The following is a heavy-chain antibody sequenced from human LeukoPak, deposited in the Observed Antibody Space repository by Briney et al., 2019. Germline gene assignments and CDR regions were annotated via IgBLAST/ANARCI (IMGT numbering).Heavy chain of an antibody. CDR3: ARLTVTTYYYYGRDV. CDR1: GGSISSSSYY. V-gene: IGHV4-39*01. CDR2: IYYSGST. D-gene: IGHD4-17*01. J-gene: IGHJ6*04. Sequence: PSETLSLTCTVSGGSISSSSYYWGWIRQPPGKGLEWIGSIYYSGSTYYNPSLKSRVTISVDTSKNQFSLKLSSVTAADTAVYYCARLTVTTYYYYGRDVGGKGTRFTVS.